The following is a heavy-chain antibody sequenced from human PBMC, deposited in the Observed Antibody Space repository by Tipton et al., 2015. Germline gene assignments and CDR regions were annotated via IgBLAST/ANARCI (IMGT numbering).Heavy chain of an antibody. Sequence: SLRLSCAASGFTFSSYAMSWVRQAPGKGLEWVSSISASGDSAYYTDSVKGRFTISRDNSKNTVYLQMNSLRAEDTAVYYCARDRHDSSGYYYYFDYWGQGTLVTVSS. V-gene: IGHV3-23*01. CDR1: GFTFSSYA. J-gene: IGHJ4*02. CDR3: ARDRHDSSGYYYYFDY. CDR2: ISASGDSA. D-gene: IGHD3-22*01.